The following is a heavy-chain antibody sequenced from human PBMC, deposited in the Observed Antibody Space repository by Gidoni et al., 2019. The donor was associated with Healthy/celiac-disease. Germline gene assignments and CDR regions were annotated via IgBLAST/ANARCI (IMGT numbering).Heavy chain of an antibody. V-gene: IGHV4-38-2*02. Sequence: QVQLQESGPGLVKPSETLSLTCTVSGYSISSGYYWGWIRQPPGKGLEWIGSIYYSGSTYYNPSLKSRVTISVDTSKNQFSLKLSSVTAADTALFYCARESRGGDFDYWGQGTLVTVSS. CDR2: IYYSGST. CDR3: ARESRGGDFDY. CDR1: GYSISSGYY. J-gene: IGHJ4*02. D-gene: IGHD2-2*01.